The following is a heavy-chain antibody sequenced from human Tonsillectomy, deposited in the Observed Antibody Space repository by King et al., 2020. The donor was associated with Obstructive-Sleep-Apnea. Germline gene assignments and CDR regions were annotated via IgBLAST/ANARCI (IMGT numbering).Heavy chain of an antibody. V-gene: IGHV3-23*04. CDR2: ISGSGGST. CDR1: GFTFSSYA. D-gene: IGHD3-3*01. J-gene: IGHJ4*02. Sequence: VQLVESGGGLVQPGGSLRLSCAVSGFTFSSYAMNWVRQAPGKGLEWVSVISGSGGSTYYADSVKGRFTISRDNSKNTLYLQMSSLRDEDTAVYYCAKDLYDFWSGFYLDYWGQGPPVTVSS. CDR3: AKDLYDFWSGFYLDY.